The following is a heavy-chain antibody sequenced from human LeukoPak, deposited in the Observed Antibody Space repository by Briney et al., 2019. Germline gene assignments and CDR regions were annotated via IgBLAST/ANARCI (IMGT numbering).Heavy chain of an antibody. J-gene: IGHJ4*02. CDR3: ATDLSGVVREEAFDS. Sequence: ASVKVSCKVSGYTLTELSMHWVRQPPGKGLEWMGGFDPEDGETIYAQKFQGRVTMTEDTSTDTAYMELSSLRSEDTAVYYCATDLSGVVREEAFDSWGQGTLVTVSS. V-gene: IGHV1-24*01. D-gene: IGHD3-16*01. CDR1: GYTLTELS. CDR2: FDPEDGET.